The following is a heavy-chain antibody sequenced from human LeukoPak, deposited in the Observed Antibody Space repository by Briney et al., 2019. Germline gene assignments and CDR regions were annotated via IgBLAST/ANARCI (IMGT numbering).Heavy chain of an antibody. Sequence: ASVKVSCKASGGTFSSYAISWVRQAPGQGLEWMGGIIPIFGTVNYAQKFQGRVTITTDESTSTAYMQLGSLRSEDTAVYYCARGPSVGATSLADYWGQGTLVTVSS. V-gene: IGHV1-69*05. J-gene: IGHJ4*02. CDR2: IIPIFGTV. CDR3: ARGPSVGATSLADY. D-gene: IGHD1-26*01. CDR1: GGTFSSYA.